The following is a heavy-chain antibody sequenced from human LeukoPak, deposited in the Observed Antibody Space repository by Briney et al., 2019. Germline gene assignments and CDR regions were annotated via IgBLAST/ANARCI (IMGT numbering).Heavy chain of an antibody. J-gene: IGHJ6*03. D-gene: IGHD3-3*01. CDR2: ISSSSSTI. V-gene: IGHV3-48*01. Sequence: PGGSLRLSCAASGFTFSSYSMNWVRQAPGKGLEWVSYISSSSSTIYYADSVKGRFTISRDNAKNSLYLQMNSLRAEDTAVYYCARYDTPYDFWSGYPNYYYYYYMDVWGKGTTVTVSS. CDR1: GFTFSSYS. CDR3: ARYDTPYDFWSGYPNYYYYYYMDV.